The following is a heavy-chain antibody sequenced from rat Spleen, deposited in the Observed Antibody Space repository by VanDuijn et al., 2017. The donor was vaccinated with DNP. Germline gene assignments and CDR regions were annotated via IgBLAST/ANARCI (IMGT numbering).Heavy chain of an antibody. CDR2: ITSSGGST. D-gene: IGHD1-12*02. V-gene: IGHV5-31*01. CDR3: TRVGDYHDGGDGDVLDV. Sequence: EVQLVESGGGLVQPGRSLKLSCVGSGFTFRSYWMYWIRQAPTKGLEWVAAITSSGGSTYYPDSVKGRFTISRDNAKNTLYLQMNSLRSEDTATYYCTRVGDYHDGGDGDVLDVWGQGTSVTVSS. J-gene: IGHJ4*01. CDR1: GFTFRSYW.